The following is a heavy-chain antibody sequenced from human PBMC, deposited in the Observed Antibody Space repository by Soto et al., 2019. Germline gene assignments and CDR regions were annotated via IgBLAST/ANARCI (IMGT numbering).Heavy chain of an antibody. CDR1: GFTFSNAW. Sequence: GGSLRLSCGGSGFTFSNAWMHWVRQAPGKGLEWVGRIKSKTDGGTTDYAAPVKGRFTISRVNSENTIFLQMHSLRVEDSAVYFCVKASDGAWPYYFDSWGQGTLVTVSS. D-gene: IGHD5-12*01. J-gene: IGHJ4*02. CDR3: VKASDGAWPYYFDS. CDR2: IKSKTDGGTT. V-gene: IGHV3-15*07.